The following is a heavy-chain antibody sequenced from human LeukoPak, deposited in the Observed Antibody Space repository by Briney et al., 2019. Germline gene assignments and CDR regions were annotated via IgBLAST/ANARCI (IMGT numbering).Heavy chain of an antibody. CDR3: ARKIRKWIQLWFHFDY. CDR1: GGSFSGYY. Sequence: SETLSLTCDVYGGSFSGYYWSWIRQPPGKGLEWIGEINHSGSTNYNPSLKSRVTISVDTSKNQFSLKLSSVTAADTAVYYCARKIRKWIQLWFHFDYWGQGTLVTVSS. D-gene: IGHD5-18*01. V-gene: IGHV4-34*01. CDR2: INHSGST. J-gene: IGHJ4*02.